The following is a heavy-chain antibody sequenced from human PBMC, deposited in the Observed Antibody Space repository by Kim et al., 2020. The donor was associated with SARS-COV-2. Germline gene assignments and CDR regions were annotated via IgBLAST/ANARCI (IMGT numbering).Heavy chain of an antibody. D-gene: IGHD1-26*01. CDR2: FDPEDGET. CDR3: ATAPENFSGRHTPY. Sequence: ASVKVSCKVSGYTLTELSMHWVRQAPGKGLEWMGGFDPEDGETIYAQKFQGRVTMTKATSTDTAYMELSSLRSEDTAVYYCATAPENFSGRHTPYWCQGT. V-gene: IGHV1-24*01. J-gene: IGHJ4*02. CDR1: GYTLTELS.